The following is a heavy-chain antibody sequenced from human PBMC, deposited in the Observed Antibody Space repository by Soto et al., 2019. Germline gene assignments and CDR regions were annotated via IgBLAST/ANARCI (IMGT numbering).Heavy chain of an antibody. J-gene: IGHJ6*02. CDR1: GGSFSGYY. CDR3: ARGRSGEGRYIFRYYYYSMDV. Sequence: PSETLSLTCAVYGGSFSGYYWSWIRQPPGKGLEWIGEINHSGSTNYNPSLKSRVTISVDTSKNQFSLKLSSVTAADTAVYYCARGRSGEGRYIFRYYYYSMDVWGQGTTGTVS. V-gene: IGHV4-34*01. D-gene: IGHD3-9*01. CDR2: INHSGST.